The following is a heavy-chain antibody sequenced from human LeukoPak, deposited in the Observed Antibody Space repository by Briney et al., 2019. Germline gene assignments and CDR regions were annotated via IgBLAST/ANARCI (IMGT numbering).Heavy chain of an antibody. Sequence: PGRPLRLSCAASGFTFSHYGMHWVRQAPGKGLEWVAVIWSDAYKKFYTDSVKGRFTISRDNSKNTLDLQMSSLRAEDTAVYYCARDARPGSSWRPLDLWGQGILVTVSS. CDR3: ARDARPGSSWRPLDL. CDR2: IWSDAYKK. CDR1: GFTFSHYG. V-gene: IGHV3-33*01. D-gene: IGHD6-13*01. J-gene: IGHJ5*02.